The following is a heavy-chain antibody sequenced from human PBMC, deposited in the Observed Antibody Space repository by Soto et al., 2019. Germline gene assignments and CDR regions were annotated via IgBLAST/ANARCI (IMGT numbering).Heavy chain of an antibody. V-gene: IGHV4-59*08. Sequence: SETLSLTCTVSGGSISSYYWSWIRQPPGKGLEWIGYIYYSGSTNYNPSLKSRVTISVDTSKNQFSLKLSSVTAADTAVYYCARTTVTTVDYWGQGTLVTVSS. CDR2: IYYSGST. CDR3: ARTTVTTVDY. J-gene: IGHJ4*02. D-gene: IGHD4-17*01. CDR1: GGSISSYY.